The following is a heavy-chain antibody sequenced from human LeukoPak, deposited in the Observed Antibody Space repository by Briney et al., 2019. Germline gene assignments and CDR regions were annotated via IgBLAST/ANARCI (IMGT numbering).Heavy chain of an antibody. V-gene: IGHV3-21*01. CDR3: ARGSEYSGTPGAFDI. Sequence: GGSLRLSCAASGFTFGSYSMNWVRQAPGKGLEWVSSISSSSSYIYYADSVKGRFTISRDSAKNSLYLQMNSLRAEDTAVYYCARGSEYSGTPGAFDIWGQGTMVTVSS. D-gene: IGHD1-26*01. CDR2: ISSSSSYI. J-gene: IGHJ3*02. CDR1: GFTFGSYS.